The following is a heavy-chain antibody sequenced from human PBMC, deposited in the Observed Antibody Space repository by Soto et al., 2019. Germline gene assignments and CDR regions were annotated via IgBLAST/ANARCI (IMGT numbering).Heavy chain of an antibody. J-gene: IGHJ5*02. Sequence: TLSLTCTVSGGSISSSSYYWGWIRQPPGKGLEWIGSIYYSGSTYYNPSLKSRVTISVDTSKNQFSLKLSSVTAADTAVYYCARVGSRRLQRPDWFDPWGQGTLVTV. CDR2: IYYSGST. D-gene: IGHD1-26*01. V-gene: IGHV4-39*01. CDR3: ARVGSRRLQRPDWFDP. CDR1: GGSISSSSYY.